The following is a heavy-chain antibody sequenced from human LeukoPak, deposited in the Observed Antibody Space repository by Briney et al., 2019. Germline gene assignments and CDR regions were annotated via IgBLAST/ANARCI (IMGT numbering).Heavy chain of an antibody. J-gene: IGHJ3*02. D-gene: IGHD3-9*01. V-gene: IGHV3-30*04. Sequence: GGSLRLPCAASGLTFSSYSMHWVRQAPGKGREGVAVISDDGSNKYYADSVKGRFTISRDNSKNTLYLQMNSLRAKDTAVYYCASPLRYFDFLDAFDIWGRGTMVTVPS. CDR1: GLTFSSYS. CDR2: ISDDGSNK. CDR3: ASPLRYFDFLDAFDI.